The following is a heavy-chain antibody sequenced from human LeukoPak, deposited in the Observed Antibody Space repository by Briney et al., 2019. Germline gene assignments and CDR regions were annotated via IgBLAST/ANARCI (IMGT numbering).Heavy chain of an antibody. V-gene: IGHV5-51*01. Sequence: GESLKISCKGSGYSFTSYWIGWVRQMPGKGLEWMGIIYPGDSDTRYSPSFQGQVTISADKSNSTAYLQWSSLKASDTAMYYCARRYYDILTGYYHASYFDYWGQGTLVTVSS. CDR3: ARRYYDILTGYYHASYFDY. CDR1: GYSFTSYW. D-gene: IGHD3-9*01. J-gene: IGHJ4*02. CDR2: IYPGDSDT.